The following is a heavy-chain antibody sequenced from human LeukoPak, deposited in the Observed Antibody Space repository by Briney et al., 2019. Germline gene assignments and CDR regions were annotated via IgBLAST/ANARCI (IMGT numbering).Heavy chain of an antibody. Sequence: ASVKVSCKASGYTFTSYGISWVRQAPGQGLEWMGWISAYNGNTNYAQKLQGRVTMTTDTSTSTAYMELRSLRSDDTAVYYCARVADYYDSSGYHLPDYWGQGTLVTVSS. CDR3: ARVADYYDSSGYHLPDY. D-gene: IGHD3-22*01. V-gene: IGHV1-18*01. CDR2: ISAYNGNT. J-gene: IGHJ4*02. CDR1: GYTFTSYG.